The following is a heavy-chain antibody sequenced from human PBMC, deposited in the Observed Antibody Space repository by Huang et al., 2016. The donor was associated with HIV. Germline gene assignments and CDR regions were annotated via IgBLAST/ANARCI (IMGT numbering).Heavy chain of an antibody. CDR2: IYTSGST. D-gene: IGHD2-15*01. Sequence: QVQLQESGPGLVKPSQTLSLTCTVSGASISSGSYYWTWIRQPAGKGLEWIGHIYTSGSTNYNPSLKSLVTISIDTSKNHFSLRLNSVTAADTAVYYCATWPPGSQMRAFDIWGPGTMITVSS. CDR1: GASISSGSYY. V-gene: IGHV4-61*09. J-gene: IGHJ3*02. CDR3: ATWPPGSQMRAFDI.